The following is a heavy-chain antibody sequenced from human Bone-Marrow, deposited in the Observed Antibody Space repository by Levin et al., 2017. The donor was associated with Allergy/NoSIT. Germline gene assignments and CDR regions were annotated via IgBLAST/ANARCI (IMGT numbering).Heavy chain of an antibody. V-gene: IGHV3-9*01. J-gene: IGHJ3*01. D-gene: IGHD6-13*01. CDR2: VIWNSVSK. CDR3: AKDLGSSWYFAPGGPFDL. Sequence: PGGSLRLSCAASGFTFDDYAMHWVRQAPGKGLEWVSGVIWNSVSKGYADSVKGRFTISRDNAKNSLYLQMDSLRAEDTALYYCAKDLGSSWYFAPGGPFDLWGQGTMVTVSS. CDR1: GFTFDDYA.